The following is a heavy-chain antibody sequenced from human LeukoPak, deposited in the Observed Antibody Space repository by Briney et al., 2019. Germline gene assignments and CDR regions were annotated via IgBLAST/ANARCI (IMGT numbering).Heavy chain of an antibody. CDR1: GFTFSSYW. V-gene: IGHV3-7*01. D-gene: IGHD1-26*01. Sequence: PGGSLRLSCAASGFTFSSYWMTWVRQGPGKGLEWVANIKPDGSLIYYVDSVKGRFTISRDNAKNLLYLQMNSLRAEDTAVYYCAKWELYSGFYYIDCWGQGTLATVSS. CDR2: IKPDGSLI. J-gene: IGHJ4*02. CDR3: AKWELYSGFYYIDC.